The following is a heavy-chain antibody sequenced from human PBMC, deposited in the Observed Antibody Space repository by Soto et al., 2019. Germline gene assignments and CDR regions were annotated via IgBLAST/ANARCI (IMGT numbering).Heavy chain of an antibody. Sequence: SETLSLTCTVSGGSISSSSYYWGWIRQPPGKGLEWIGSIYYSGSTYYNPSLKSRVTISVDTSKNQFSLKLSSVTAADTAVYYCASCIAAAVGVGGGMDVWGQGTTVTVSS. CDR3: ASCIAAAVGVGGGMDV. CDR2: IYYSGST. V-gene: IGHV4-39*01. D-gene: IGHD6-13*01. CDR1: GGSISSSSYY. J-gene: IGHJ6*02.